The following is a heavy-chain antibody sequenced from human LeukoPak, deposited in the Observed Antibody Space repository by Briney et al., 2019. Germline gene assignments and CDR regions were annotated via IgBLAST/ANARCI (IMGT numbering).Heavy chain of an antibody. V-gene: IGHV3-30*02. CDR1: GFTFSSYG. D-gene: IGHD4-11*01. CDR2: IRYDGSNK. Sequence: GGSLRLSCAASGFTFSSYGMHWVRQAPGKGLEWVAFIRYDGSNKYYADSVKGRFTISRDNSKNTLYLQMNSLRAEDTAVYYCAKGRYSNVRLDYWGQGTLVTVSP. CDR3: AKGRYSNVRLDY. J-gene: IGHJ4*02.